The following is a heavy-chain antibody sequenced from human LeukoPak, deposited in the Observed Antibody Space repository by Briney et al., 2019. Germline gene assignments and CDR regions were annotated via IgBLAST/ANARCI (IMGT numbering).Heavy chain of an antibody. V-gene: IGHV3-53*01. Sequence: GGSLRLSCAASGVTVSNNFMSWVRQAPGKGLEWVSVIYGGGSTYYADSVKGRFTISRDNSKNTLYLQMNSLRAEDTAVYYCAKGGEAAARHYFDYWGQGTLVTVSS. CDR2: IYGGGST. CDR3: AKGGEAAARHYFDY. CDR1: GVTVSNNF. J-gene: IGHJ4*02. D-gene: IGHD6-13*01.